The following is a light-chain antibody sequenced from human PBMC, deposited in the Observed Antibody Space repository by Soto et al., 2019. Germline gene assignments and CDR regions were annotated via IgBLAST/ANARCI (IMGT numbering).Light chain of an antibody. CDR2: DVN. CDR1: SSDVGAYNY. CDR3: CSYTRSTTYV. V-gene: IGLV2-14*01. J-gene: IGLJ1*01. Sequence: QSALTQPASVSGSPGQSITISCTGTSSDVGAYNYVSWYQQHPGKAPKLMIFDVNNRPSGIPNRFSGSKSGNTASLTISGLQAEDEADYYCCSYTRSTTYVFGTGTKLTV.